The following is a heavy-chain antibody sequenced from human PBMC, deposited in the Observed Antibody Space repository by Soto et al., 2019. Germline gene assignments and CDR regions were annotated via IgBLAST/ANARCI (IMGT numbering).Heavy chain of an antibody. CDR1: GYTFTSYG. J-gene: IGHJ6*03. CDR2: ISAYNGNT. Sequence: ASVKVSCKASGYTFTSYGISWVRQAPGQGLEWMGWISAYNGNTNYAQKLQGRVTMTTDTSTSTAYMELRSLRSDDTAVYYCARVRVTTVTNSYYYYMDVWGKGTTVTVSS. V-gene: IGHV1-18*01. CDR3: ARVRVTTVTNSYYYYMDV. D-gene: IGHD4-17*01.